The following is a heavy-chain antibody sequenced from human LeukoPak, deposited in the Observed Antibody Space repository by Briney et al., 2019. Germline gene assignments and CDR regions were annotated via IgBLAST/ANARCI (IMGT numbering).Heavy chain of an antibody. CDR2: ISWNDNQ. Sequence: KESGPTLVKPTQTLTLTCTFSGFSLTTSGVSVGWIRQPPGRALEWLALISWNDNQRYSPSLRTRLTITKDTSKNQVVLTMTNMDPVDTGTYFCAHTELYEYVSRSFRSHDAYDFWGQGTMVTVSS. D-gene: IGHD3-16*02. CDR1: GFSLTTSGVS. CDR3: AHTELYEYVSRSFRSHDAYDF. V-gene: IGHV2-5*01. J-gene: IGHJ3*01.